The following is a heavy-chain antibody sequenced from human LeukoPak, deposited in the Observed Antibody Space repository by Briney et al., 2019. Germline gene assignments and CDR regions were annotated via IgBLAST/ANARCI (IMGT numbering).Heavy chain of an antibody. Sequence: PGGSLRLSFASSDLTFRNYWMHWVRQAPGKGLVWVSAISGSDGTTYYADSVKGWFTISRDNAKNSLYLQMNSLRAEDTAVYYCARGYYDILAGYWVYWGQGTLVTVSS. V-gene: IGHV3-69-1*02. J-gene: IGHJ4*02. CDR1: DLTFRNYW. CDR3: ARGYYDILAGYWVY. CDR2: ISGSDGTT. D-gene: IGHD3-9*01.